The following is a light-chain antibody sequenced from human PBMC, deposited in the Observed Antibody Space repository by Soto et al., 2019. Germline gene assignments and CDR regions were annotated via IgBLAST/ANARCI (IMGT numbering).Light chain of an antibody. J-gene: IGKJ1*01. CDR2: GAS. V-gene: IGKV3-20*01. CDR1: QSVSSGY. CDR3: QQYGSSPRT. Sequence: IGLTQFAGKLSWSPGERATLSCGASQSVSSGYLAWYQHKNGQAPRLVIFGASIRSAGIPDRFTGSGYGADFNLTISRLETEDFAVYYCQQYGSSPRTFGQGTKVDIK.